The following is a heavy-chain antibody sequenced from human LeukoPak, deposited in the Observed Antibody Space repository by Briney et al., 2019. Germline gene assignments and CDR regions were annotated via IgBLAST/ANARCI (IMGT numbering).Heavy chain of an antibody. CDR3: ARQVDCSSTSCYVLEPYFDY. CDR2: IYYSGST. J-gene: IGHJ4*02. D-gene: IGHD2-2*01. Sequence: SETLSLTCTVSGGSISGYYWSWIRQPPGKGLEWIGYIYYSGSTNYNPSLKSRVTISVDTSKNQSSLKLSSVTAADTAVYYCARQVDCSSTSCYVLEPYFDYWGQGTLVTVSS. CDR1: GGSISGYY. V-gene: IGHV4-59*01.